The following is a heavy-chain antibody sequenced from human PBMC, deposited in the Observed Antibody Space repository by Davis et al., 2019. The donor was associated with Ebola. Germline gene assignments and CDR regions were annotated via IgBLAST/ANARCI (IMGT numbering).Heavy chain of an antibody. CDR3: ARDSAAILYFYYGLDV. CDR2: INTGNGDT. CDR1: GYTFTSYA. J-gene: IGHJ6*02. D-gene: IGHD2-2*01. Sequence: ASVKVSCKAFGYTFTSYAVHWMRQAPGQRLEWMGWINTGNGDTTYSQKFQGRVTITRDTSASTTYMDLSSLGSEDTAVYYCARDSAAILYFYYGLDVWGQGTTVTVSS. V-gene: IGHV1-3*04.